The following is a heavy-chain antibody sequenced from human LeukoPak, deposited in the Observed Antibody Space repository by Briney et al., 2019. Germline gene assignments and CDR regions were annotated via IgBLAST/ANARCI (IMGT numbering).Heavy chain of an antibody. V-gene: IGHV3-23*01. CDR2: ISGSGGHT. D-gene: IGHD6-13*01. J-gene: IGHJ3*02. CDR3: AKDQVGYLVRAFDI. CDR1: GFTFSSYA. Sequence: GGSLRLSCAASGFTFSSYAMSWVRQAPGKGPEWVSVISGSGGHTNYADSVKGRFTISRDNSKSTLYLQMNSLTAEDTAIYYCAKDQVGYLVRAFDIWGQGTLVTVSS.